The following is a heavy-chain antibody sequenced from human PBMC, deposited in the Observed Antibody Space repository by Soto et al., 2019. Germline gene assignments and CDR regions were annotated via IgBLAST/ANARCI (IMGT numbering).Heavy chain of an antibody. D-gene: IGHD2-2*02. CDR3: ARAVPWGIPAAICKNWFDP. CDR2: IYYSGST. Sequence: QVQLQESGPGLVKPSQTLSLTCTVSGGSISSGDYYWSWIRQPPGKGLEWIWYIYYSGSTYYNPSLKSRVTITVDTSKNQFSLKLSSVTAADTAVYYCARAVPWGIPAAICKNWFDPWGQGTLVTVSS. CDR1: GGSISSGDYY. V-gene: IGHV4-30-4*01. J-gene: IGHJ5*02.